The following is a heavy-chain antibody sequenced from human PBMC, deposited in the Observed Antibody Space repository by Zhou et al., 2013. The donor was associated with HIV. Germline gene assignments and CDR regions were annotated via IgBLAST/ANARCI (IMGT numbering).Heavy chain of an antibody. J-gene: IGHJ4*02. Sequence: QVRLVQSGAEVKKPGASVTVSCKTSGYTFSRYYMHWVRQAPGQGLEWMGVINPDGGDTIYAQPFQGKLTLTSDTSTDTFYMSLSSLKSEDTAVYYCARVDATPTTPLGYWGQGTLVIVSS. CDR3: ARVDATPTTPLGY. CDR2: INPDGGDT. CDR1: GYTFSRYY. V-gene: IGHV1-46*01. D-gene: IGHD1-1*01.